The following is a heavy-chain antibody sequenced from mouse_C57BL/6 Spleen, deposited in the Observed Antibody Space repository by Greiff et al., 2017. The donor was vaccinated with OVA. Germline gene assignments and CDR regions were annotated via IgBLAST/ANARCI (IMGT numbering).Heavy chain of an antibody. Sequence: EVQLQQSGPELVKPGASVKISCKASGYTFTDYYMNWVKQSHGKSLEWIGDINPNNGGTSYNQKFKGKATLTVDKSSSTAYMELRSLTSEDSAVYYCASDYYGSSFHWYFDVWGTGTTVTVSS. CDR2: INPNNGGT. V-gene: IGHV1-26*01. D-gene: IGHD1-1*01. CDR1: GYTFTDYY. J-gene: IGHJ1*03. CDR3: ASDYYGSSFHWYFDV.